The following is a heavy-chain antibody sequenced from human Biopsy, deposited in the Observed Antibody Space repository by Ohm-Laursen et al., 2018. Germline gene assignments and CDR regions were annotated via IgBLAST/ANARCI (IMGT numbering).Heavy chain of an antibody. Sequence: GASVKVSCKAPGGTFSNYGVNWVRQGPGQGLEWLGGNIPILGTGNYAQKFQDRVTVAADTSTSTATMELRSLRSDDTAVYYCATKLTGYFHHWGQGTLVIVSS. CDR2: NIPILGTG. J-gene: IGHJ1*01. CDR1: GGTFSNYG. D-gene: IGHD3-9*01. V-gene: IGHV1-69*06. CDR3: ATKLTGYFHH.